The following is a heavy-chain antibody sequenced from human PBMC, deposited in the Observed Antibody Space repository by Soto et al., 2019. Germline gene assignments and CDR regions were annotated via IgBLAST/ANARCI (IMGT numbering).Heavy chain of an antibody. V-gene: IGHV3-23*01. CDR3: AKSPLGYCSGGSCYPPHYFDY. CDR2: VGGSGDST. D-gene: IGHD2-15*01. CDR1: GFTFSNYA. J-gene: IGHJ4*02. Sequence: EVQLLDSGGGLVQPGGSLRLSCAASGFTFSNYAMSWVRQAPGKGLEWVSGVGGSGDSTYYADSVKGRFTISRDNSKHTLYLQMNSLRAEDTAVYYCAKSPLGYCSGGSCYPPHYFDYWGQGTLVTVSS.